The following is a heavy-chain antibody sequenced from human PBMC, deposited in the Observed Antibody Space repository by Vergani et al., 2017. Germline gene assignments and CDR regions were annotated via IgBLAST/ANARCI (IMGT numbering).Heavy chain of an antibody. J-gene: IGHJ6*02. CDR2: IIPIFGTA. Sequence: QVQLVQSGAEVKKPGSSVKVSCKASGGTFSSYAISWVRQAPGQGLEWMGGIIPIFGTANYAQKCQGRVTITADESTSTAYMELSSLRSEDTAVYYCASRDITIFGVVIIRGYYYYGMDVWGQGTTVTVSS. D-gene: IGHD3-3*01. CDR1: GGTFSSYA. CDR3: ASRDITIFGVVIIRGYYYYGMDV. V-gene: IGHV1-69*01.